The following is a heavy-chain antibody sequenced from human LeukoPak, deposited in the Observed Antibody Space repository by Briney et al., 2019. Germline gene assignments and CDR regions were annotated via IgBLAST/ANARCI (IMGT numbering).Heavy chain of an antibody. V-gene: IGHV4-59*12. D-gene: IGHD3-3*01. CDR1: GDSISSNY. Sequence: SETLSLTCTVSGDSISSNYWSWIRQPPGKGLEWIGGFYNSGSINYNPSLKSRLTISIDTSKNQFSLKLSSVTAADTAVYYCARGIVDYDFWSGYYTSFDYWGQGTLVTVSS. CDR2: FYNSGSI. J-gene: IGHJ4*02. CDR3: ARGIVDYDFWSGYYTSFDY.